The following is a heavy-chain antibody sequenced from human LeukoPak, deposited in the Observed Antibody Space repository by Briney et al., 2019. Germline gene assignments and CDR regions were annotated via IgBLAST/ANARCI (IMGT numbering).Heavy chain of an antibody. CDR3: AKDSIRGYCSGGSCYSSFDY. CDR2: ISYDGSNK. D-gene: IGHD2-15*01. CDR1: GFTFSSYW. J-gene: IGHJ4*02. V-gene: IGHV3-30*18. Sequence: PGGSLRLSCAASGFTFSSYWMSWVRQAPGKGLEWVAVISYDGSNKYYADSVKGRFTISRDNSKNTLYLQMNSLRAEDTAVYYCAKDSIRGYCSGGSCYSSFDYWGQGTLVTVSS.